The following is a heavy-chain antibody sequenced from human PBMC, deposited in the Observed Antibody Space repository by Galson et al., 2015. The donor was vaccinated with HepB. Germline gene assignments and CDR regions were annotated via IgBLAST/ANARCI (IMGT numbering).Heavy chain of an antibody. V-gene: IGHV3-23*01. D-gene: IGHD1-1*01. CDR2: CGSGNIK. CDR3: AKWRLSERWFDP. Sequence: SLRLSCAASGFTFSDFAMVWVRQAPGVGLEWVSTCGSGNIKYYADPVKGRFTISRDNSRNTLYLQMNSLRAEDTAVYYCAKWRLSERWFDPWGQGTLVTVSS. CDR1: GFTFSDFA. J-gene: IGHJ5*02.